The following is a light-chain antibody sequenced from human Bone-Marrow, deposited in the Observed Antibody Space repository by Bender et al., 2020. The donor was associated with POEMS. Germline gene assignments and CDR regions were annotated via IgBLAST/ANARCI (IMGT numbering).Light chain of an antibody. CDR3: CSYAGRYTYV. CDR2: EVS. J-gene: IGLJ1*01. Sequence: QSALTQPASVSGSPGQSITISCTGTSSDVGGYNFVSWYQQHPGKAPRLLIYEVSERPSGISSRFSGSKSDNTASLTISGLQAEDEADYYCCSYAGRYTYVFGTGTEVTVL. V-gene: IGLV2-14*01. CDR1: SSDVGGYNF.